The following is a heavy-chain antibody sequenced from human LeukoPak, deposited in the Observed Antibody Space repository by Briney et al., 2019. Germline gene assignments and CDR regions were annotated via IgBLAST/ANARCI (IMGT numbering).Heavy chain of an antibody. J-gene: IGHJ6*02. Sequence: GASVKVSCKASGGTFITYAISWVRQAPGQGLEWMGGIIPIFGTANYAQKFQGRVTITADESTSTAYMELSSLRSEDTAVYYCARTGGITMIVVEYGMDVWGQGTTVTVSS. CDR2: IIPIFGTA. V-gene: IGHV1-69*13. CDR1: GGTFITYA. CDR3: ARTGGITMIVVEYGMDV. D-gene: IGHD3-22*01.